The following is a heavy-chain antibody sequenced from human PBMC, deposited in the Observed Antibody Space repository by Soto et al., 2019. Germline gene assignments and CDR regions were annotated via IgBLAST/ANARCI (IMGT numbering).Heavy chain of an antibody. CDR3: ARGFGLADSPTPRDDAFDI. J-gene: IGHJ3*02. Sequence: PGGSLRLSCAASGFSFSRYDMHWVRQPTGKRLEWVSAIGTIGDTFYPDSVKGRFTIPRENAKNSLYLQMNSLRVGDTAVYYCARGFGLADSPTPRDDAFDIWGQGTVVTVS. CDR2: IGTIGDT. V-gene: IGHV3-13*01. CDR1: GFSFSRYD. D-gene: IGHD3-3*01.